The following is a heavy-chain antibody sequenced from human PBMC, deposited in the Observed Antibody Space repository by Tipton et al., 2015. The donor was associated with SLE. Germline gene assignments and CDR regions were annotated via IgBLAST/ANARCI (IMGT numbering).Heavy chain of an antibody. CDR2: IYRSGST. CDR3: ARGGGTTTDPFDS. Sequence: TLSLTCTVSGFSISSGYYWGWMRQSPGKGLEWIGSIYRSGSTYYTPSLRSRVTISLDTSMNQFSLDLSSVTAADTAVYYCARGGGTTTDPFDSWGQGTLATVSS. D-gene: IGHD1-1*01. J-gene: IGHJ4*02. CDR1: GFSISSGYY. V-gene: IGHV4-38-2*02.